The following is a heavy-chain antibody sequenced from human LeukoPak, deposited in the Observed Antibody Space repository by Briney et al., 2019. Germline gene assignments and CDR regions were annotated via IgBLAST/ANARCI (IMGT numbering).Heavy chain of an antibody. J-gene: IGHJ3*02. CDR1: GGSISSSNW. CDR2: IYHSGST. CDR3: ARTVTTGTTDVDAFDI. D-gene: IGHD1-7*01. V-gene: IGHV4-4*02. Sequence: SETLSLTCAVSGGSISSSNWWSWVRQPPGKGREWIGEIYHSGSTNYNPSLKSRVTISVDKSKNQFSLKLSSVTAADTAVYYCARTVTTGTTDVDAFDIWGQGTMVTVSS.